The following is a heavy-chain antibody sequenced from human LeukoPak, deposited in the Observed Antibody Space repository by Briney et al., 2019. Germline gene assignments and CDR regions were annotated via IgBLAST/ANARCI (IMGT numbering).Heavy chain of an antibody. Sequence: SETLSLTCTVSGGSISSYYWSWIRQPPGKGLEWIGYIYYTGSTKYNASLKGRVTISVDTSKNQFSLKVSSVTAADTAVYYCARLRPSIGAAGTFDYWGQGTLVTVSS. CDR3: ARLRPSIGAAGTFDY. V-gene: IGHV4-59*08. J-gene: IGHJ4*02. CDR2: IYYTGST. CDR1: GGSISSYY. D-gene: IGHD6-13*01.